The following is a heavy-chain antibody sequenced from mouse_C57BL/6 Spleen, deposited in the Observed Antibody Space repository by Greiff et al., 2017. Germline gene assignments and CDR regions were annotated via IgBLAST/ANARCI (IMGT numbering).Heavy chain of an antibody. Sequence: EVQLQQSGTVLARPGASVKMSCKTSGYTFTSYWMHWVKQRPGQGLEWIGAIYPGNSDTSYNQKFKGKAKLTAVTSASTAYMELSSLTNEDSAVYYCTNYYGSSLRAWFAYWGQGTLVTVSA. V-gene: IGHV1-5*01. D-gene: IGHD1-1*01. CDR2: IYPGNSDT. CDR1: GYTFTSYW. J-gene: IGHJ3*01. CDR3: TNYYGSSLRAWFAY.